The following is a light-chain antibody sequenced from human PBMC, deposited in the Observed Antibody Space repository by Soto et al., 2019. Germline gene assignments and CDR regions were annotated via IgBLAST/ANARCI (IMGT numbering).Light chain of an antibody. V-gene: IGKV3-15*01. CDR3: QQYNNWPYT. CDR1: QHVSSN. J-gene: IGKJ2*01. Sequence: EIVMTQSPATLSVSRGGSATLSCRASQHVSSNFAWYRQKPGQAPTLLIYRASTRATGIPARFSGSGSGTECALTISRLQSEDFAVYYCQQYNNWPYTFGQVTKLEIK. CDR2: RAS.